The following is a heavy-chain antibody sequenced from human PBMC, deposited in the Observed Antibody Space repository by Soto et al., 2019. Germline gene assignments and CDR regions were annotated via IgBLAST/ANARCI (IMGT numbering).Heavy chain of an antibody. D-gene: IGHD2-21*02. V-gene: IGHV4-59*02. J-gene: IGHJ4*02. CDR1: GGSVNSYY. CDR3: ARVFPSYCGGDCSYFDS. Sequence: SETLSLTCTVSGGSVNSYYWSWIRQPPGKGLEWIGYIFYSGSTKSNPSLKSRVTMSVDMSKNQFSLRLTSVTAADTAVYYCARVFPSYCGGDCSYFDSWGQGTLVIVSS. CDR2: IFYSGST.